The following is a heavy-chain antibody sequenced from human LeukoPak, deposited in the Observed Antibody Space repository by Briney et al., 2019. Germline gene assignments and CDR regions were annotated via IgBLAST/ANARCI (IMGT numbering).Heavy chain of an antibody. CDR1: GFTVSSNY. J-gene: IGHJ4*02. V-gene: IGHV4-34*01. Sequence: PGGSLRLSCAASGFTVSSNYMSWVRQAPGKGLEWIGEINHSGSTNYNPSLKSRVTISVDTSKNQFSLKLSSVTAADTAVYYCARAVRSSGWYHPPHFDYWGQGTLVTVSS. CDR2: INHSGST. CDR3: ARAVRSSGWYHPPHFDY. D-gene: IGHD6-19*01.